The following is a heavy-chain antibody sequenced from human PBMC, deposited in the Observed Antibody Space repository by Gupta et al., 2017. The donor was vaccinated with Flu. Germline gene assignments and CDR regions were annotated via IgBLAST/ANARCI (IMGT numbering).Heavy chain of an antibody. CDR3: AIAWGGDDYYFDY. J-gene: IGHJ4*02. D-gene: IGHD7-27*01. CDR1: GFTFRSYT. Sequence: VQLVEFGGGMVKPGVSLRLSFAASGFTFRSYTLNWVRQAPGTGLTWVSTISSSSSYIYYADSLKGRFTISRDNAKNSVYLQINSLRAEDTAVYYCAIAWGGDDYYFDYWGQGALVSVSS. CDR2: ISSSSSYI. V-gene: IGHV3-21*01.